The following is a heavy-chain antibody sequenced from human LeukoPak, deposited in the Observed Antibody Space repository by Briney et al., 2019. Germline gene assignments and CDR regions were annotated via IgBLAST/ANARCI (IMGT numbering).Heavy chain of an antibody. Sequence: ASVKVSCKASGYTFIRYYMHWVRQAPGKGLEWMGGINPEGGETNYAQKFQGRVSMTRDTSVDTAYMELTSLRSEETAVYYCTKQSFYIDAGLYGGGRFDPWSQGTLVSVSS. V-gene: IGHV1-24*01. CDR1: GYTFIRYY. D-gene: IGHD3-16*01. CDR3: TKQSFYIDAGLYGGGRFDP. J-gene: IGHJ5*02. CDR2: INPEGGET.